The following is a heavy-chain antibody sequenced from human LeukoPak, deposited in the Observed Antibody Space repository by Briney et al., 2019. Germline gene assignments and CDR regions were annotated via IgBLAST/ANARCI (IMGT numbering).Heavy chain of an antibody. J-gene: IGHJ4*02. CDR1: GYTFTGYY. CDR2: INPNSGGT. V-gene: IGHV1-2*02. Sequence: GASEKVSCKASGYTFTGYYMHWVRQAPGQGLEWMGWINPNSGGTNYAQKFQGRVTMTRDTSISTAYMELSRLRSDDTAVYYCARGGLLWFGDPTQIFDYWGQGTLVTVSS. D-gene: IGHD3-10*01. CDR3: ARGGLLWFGDPTQIFDY.